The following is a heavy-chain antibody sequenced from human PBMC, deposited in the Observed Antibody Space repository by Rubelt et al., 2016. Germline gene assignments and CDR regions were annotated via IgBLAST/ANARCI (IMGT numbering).Heavy chain of an antibody. V-gene: IGHV1-18*01. CDR3: ARDPLPVRGVIMTPTH. D-gene: IGHD3-10*01. CDR1: GYTFTSYG. CDR2: ISAYNGNT. J-gene: IGHJ4*02. Sequence: QVQLVQSGAEVKKPGASVKVSCKASGYTFTSYGISWVRQAPGQGLEWMGWISAYNGNTNYAQKPQGRATMTTATSTSTAYMELRSLRSDDTAVYYCARDPLPVRGVIMTPTHWGQGTLVTVSS.